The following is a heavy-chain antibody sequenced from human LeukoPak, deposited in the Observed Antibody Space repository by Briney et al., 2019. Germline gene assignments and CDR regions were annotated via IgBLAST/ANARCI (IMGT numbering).Heavy chain of an antibody. D-gene: IGHD1-26*01. J-gene: IGHJ3*02. CDR1: GFTFSSYA. CDR3: AKVRVVGASDAYDI. CDR2: ISGTGGST. Sequence: PGGSLRLSCAASGFTFSSYAINWVRQTPGKGLEWVSAISGTGGSTYYGDSVKGRFTISRDNSKNTLYLQMNSLRAEDTAVYYCAKVRVVGASDAYDIWGQGTMVTVS. V-gene: IGHV3-23*01.